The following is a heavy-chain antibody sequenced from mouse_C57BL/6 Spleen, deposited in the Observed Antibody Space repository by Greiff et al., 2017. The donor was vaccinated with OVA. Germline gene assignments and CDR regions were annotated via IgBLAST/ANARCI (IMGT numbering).Heavy chain of an antibody. Sequence: VQLQQSGAELARPGASVKMSCKASGYTFTSYTMHWVKQRPGQGLEWIGYINPSSGYTKYNQKFKDKATLTADKSSSTAYIQLSSLTSEDSAVYYWASGGWAMDYWGQGTSVTVSS. J-gene: IGHJ4*01. CDR3: ASGGWAMDY. CDR2: INPSSGYT. V-gene: IGHV1-4*01. D-gene: IGHD1-1*02. CDR1: GYTFTSYT.